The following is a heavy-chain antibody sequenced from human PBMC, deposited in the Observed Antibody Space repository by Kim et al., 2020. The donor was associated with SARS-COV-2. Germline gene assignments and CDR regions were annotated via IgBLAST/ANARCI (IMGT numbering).Heavy chain of an antibody. D-gene: IGHD4-17*01. V-gene: IGHV4-39*01. Sequence: SETLSLTCTVSGGSISSSSYYWGWIRQPPGKGLEWIGTIYYSGSTYYNPSLKSRVTISVDTSKNQFSLKLSSVTAADTAVYYCARHDGVYGGNFFDYWGQGTLVTVSS. CDR2: IYYSGST. CDR3: ARHDGVYGGNFFDY. CDR1: GGSISSSSYY. J-gene: IGHJ4*02.